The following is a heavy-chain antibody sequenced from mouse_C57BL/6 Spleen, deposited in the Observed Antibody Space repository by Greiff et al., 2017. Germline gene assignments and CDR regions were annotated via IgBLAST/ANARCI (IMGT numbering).Heavy chain of an antibody. CDR1: GYTFTSYG. CDR2: IYPRSGNT. Sequence: VQLKESGAELARPGASVKLSCTASGYTFTSYGISWVKQRTGQGLEWIGEIYPRSGNTYYNEKFKGKATLTADKSSSTAYMELRSLTSEDSAVYFCARKGDGDSSGYYYWGQGTTLTVSS. CDR3: ARKGDGDSSGYYY. V-gene: IGHV1-81*01. D-gene: IGHD3-2*02. J-gene: IGHJ2*01.